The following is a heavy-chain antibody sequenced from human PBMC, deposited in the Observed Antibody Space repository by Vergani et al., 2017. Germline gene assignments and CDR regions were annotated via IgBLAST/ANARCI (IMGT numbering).Heavy chain of an antibody. Sequence: QVQLQESGPGLVKPSQTLSLTCTVSGGSISSGGYYWSWIRQHPGKGLEWIGYIYYSGSTYYNPSLKSRVTISVDTSKNQFSLKLSSVTAADTAVYYWARVSKRARPTVTSARLMDYWGQGTLVTVSS. CDR1: GGSISSGGYY. D-gene: IGHD4-23*01. CDR2: IYYSGST. CDR3: ARVSKRARPTVTSARLMDY. J-gene: IGHJ4*02. V-gene: IGHV4-31*03.